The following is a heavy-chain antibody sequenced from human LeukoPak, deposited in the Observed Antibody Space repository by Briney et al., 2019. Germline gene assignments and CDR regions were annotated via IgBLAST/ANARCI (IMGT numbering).Heavy chain of an antibody. CDR1: GFSLSTSGVG. CDR2: IYWDDDK. V-gene: IGHV2-5*02. Sequence: SGPTLVNPTQTLTLTCTFSGFSLSTSGVGVGWIRQPPGKALEWLALIYWDDDKRYSPSLKSRLTITKDTSKNQVVPTMTNMDPVDTATYYCAHFDSSGPYSWFDPWGQGTLVTVSS. J-gene: IGHJ5*02. D-gene: IGHD3-22*01. CDR3: AHFDSSGPYSWFDP.